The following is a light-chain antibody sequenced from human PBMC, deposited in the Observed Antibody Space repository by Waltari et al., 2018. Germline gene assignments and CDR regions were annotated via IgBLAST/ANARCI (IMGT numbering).Light chain of an antibody. Sequence: DIVLTQSPVTLSLSPGERATLSCRASQTIGTYLAWYQQKLGQAPRLLIYDASNRATGVPARFSGSGSGTDFNLTISSLEPEDFAVYYCQQRSDLLTFGGGTELEI. V-gene: IGKV3-11*01. CDR1: QTIGTY. CDR2: DAS. J-gene: IGKJ4*01. CDR3: QQRSDLLT.